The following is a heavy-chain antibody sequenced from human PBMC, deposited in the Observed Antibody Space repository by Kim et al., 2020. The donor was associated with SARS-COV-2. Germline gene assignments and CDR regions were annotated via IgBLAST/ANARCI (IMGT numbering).Heavy chain of an antibody. J-gene: IGHJ4*02. CDR3: ARHNIAVAAHYYFDY. V-gene: IGHV4-39*01. Sequence: SETLSLTCTVSGGSISSSSYYWGWIRQPPGKGLEWIGSIYYSGSTYYNPSLKSRVTISVDTSKNQFSLKLSSVTAADTAVYYCARHNIAVAAHYYFDYWGQGTLVTVSS. D-gene: IGHD6-19*01. CDR1: GGSISSSSYY. CDR2: IYYSGST.